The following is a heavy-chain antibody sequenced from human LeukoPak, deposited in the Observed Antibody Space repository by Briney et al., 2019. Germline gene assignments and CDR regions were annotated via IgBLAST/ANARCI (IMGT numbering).Heavy chain of an antibody. V-gene: IGHV4-34*01. D-gene: IGHD5-12*01. J-gene: IGHJ3*02. CDR3: ARGTTPGYSGHGGALDAFDI. CDR1: GGSFSGYY. Sequence: PSETLSLTCAVYGGSFSGYYWSWIRQPPGKGLEWIGEIKHSGSTNYNPSLKSRVTISVDTSKNQFSLKLSSVTAADTAVYYCARGTTPGYSGHGGALDAFDIWGQGTMVTVSS. CDR2: IKHSGST.